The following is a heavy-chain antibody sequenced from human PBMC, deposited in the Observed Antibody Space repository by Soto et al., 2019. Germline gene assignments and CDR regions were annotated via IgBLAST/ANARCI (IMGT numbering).Heavy chain of an antibody. CDR1: GGSVSSGSYY. Sequence: QVQLQESGPGLVKPSETLSLTCTVSGGSVSSGSYYWSWIRQPPGKGLEWIGYIYYSGSTNYNPSLKSRVTISVDTSKYQFSLKLSSVTAADTAVYYCARDILLVPAATFSYYGMDVWGQGTTVTVSS. D-gene: IGHD2-2*01. V-gene: IGHV4-61*01. J-gene: IGHJ6*02. CDR2: IYYSGST. CDR3: ARDILLVPAATFSYYGMDV.